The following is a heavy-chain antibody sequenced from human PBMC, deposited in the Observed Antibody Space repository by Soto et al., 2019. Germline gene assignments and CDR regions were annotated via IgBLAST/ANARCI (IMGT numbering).Heavy chain of an antibody. CDR3: ARDEGGVDTAMAYYFDY. J-gene: IGHJ4*02. CDR2: INPSGGST. D-gene: IGHD5-18*01. Sequence: ASLKLSCKASGYTFTSYYMHWVRKAPGQGLEWMGIINPSGGSTSYAQKFQGRVTMTRDTSTSTVYMELSSLRSEDTAVYYCARDEGGVDTAMAYYFDYWGQGTLVTVSS. V-gene: IGHV1-46*01. CDR1: GYTFTSYY.